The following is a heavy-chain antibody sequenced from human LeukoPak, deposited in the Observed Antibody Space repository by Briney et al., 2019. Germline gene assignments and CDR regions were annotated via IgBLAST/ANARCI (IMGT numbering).Heavy chain of an antibody. D-gene: IGHD5-12*01. CDR3: ARGPSRYHNT. CDR2: IYSGGST. CDR1: EFPDGSNY. J-gene: IGHJ4*02. Sequence: GGPLSLFCAASEFPDGSNYIIWVRQAPGKALEWVSLIYSGGSTYYPEPVKGRFTISRDNSKNTRYLQRNSLRAEDTAVYYWARGPSRYHNTGGQGTLVTVSS. V-gene: IGHV3-66*01.